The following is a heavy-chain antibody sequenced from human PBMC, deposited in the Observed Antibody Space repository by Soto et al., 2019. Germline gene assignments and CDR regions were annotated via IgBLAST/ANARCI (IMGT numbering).Heavy chain of an antibody. J-gene: IGHJ4*02. D-gene: IGHD1-26*01. CDR3: AKGQNSGTYRFYFDY. Sequence: GGSLRLSCAASGVTLSSYAMSWVRQAPGKGPEWVSGISASGGSTSYADSVKGRFTISRDNSKNTLYLQMNSLRADDTAVYHCAKGQNSGTYRFYFDYWGQGALVTVSS. CDR1: GVTLSSYA. CDR2: ISASGGST. V-gene: IGHV3-23*01.